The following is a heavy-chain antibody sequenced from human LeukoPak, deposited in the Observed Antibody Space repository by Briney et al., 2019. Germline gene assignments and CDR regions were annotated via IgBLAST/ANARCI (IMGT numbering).Heavy chain of an antibody. CDR2: ISGSGDTT. V-gene: IGHV3-23*01. J-gene: IGHJ3*02. CDR1: GFTFSNYP. CDR3: ANTARDDAFDI. Sequence: GGSLRLSCAASGFTFSNYPMSWVRQAPGKGLEWVSAISGSGDTTYYADSVKGRFTISRDNSKNTLYLQMNSLRAEDTALYYCANTARDDAFDIWGQGTMVTVSS.